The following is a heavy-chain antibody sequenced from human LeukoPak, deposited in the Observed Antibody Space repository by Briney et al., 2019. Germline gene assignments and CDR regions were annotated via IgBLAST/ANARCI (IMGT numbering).Heavy chain of an antibody. J-gene: IGHJ4*01. CDR1: GLSFSDSY. Sequence: GGSLRLSCVVSGLSFSDSYMTWIPQTPGMGLESLAYISGMGHDIYYADSVKGRFTISRDNAKNSLYLQMNSLRPEDTALYYCSTGPRSLPYWGPGTLVTVSS. D-gene: IGHD4-23*01. V-gene: IGHV3-11*01. CDR3: STGPRSLPY. CDR2: ISGMGHDI.